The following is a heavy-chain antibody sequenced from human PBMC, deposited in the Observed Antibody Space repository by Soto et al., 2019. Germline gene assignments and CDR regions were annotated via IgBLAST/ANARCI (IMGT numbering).Heavy chain of an antibody. CDR1: GFTFRNYD. V-gene: IGHV3-13*05. Sequence: EVQLVESGGGLVQPGGSLRLSCAASGFTFRNYDMHWVRQGTGKGLEWVSGISAAGDPDYADSVEGRFTISRENAKNSFFLQMNSLRDGATAVYYCARTDRDFYGLDVWGQGTTVIVSS. J-gene: IGHJ6*02. CDR3: ARTDRDFYGLDV. CDR2: ISAAGDP.